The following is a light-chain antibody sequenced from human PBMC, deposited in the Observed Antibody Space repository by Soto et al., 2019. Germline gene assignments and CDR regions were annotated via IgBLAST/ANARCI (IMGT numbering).Light chain of an antibody. V-gene: IGKV1-5*01. Sequence: DIQMTQSPSTLSASVGDRVTITCRASQSISSWLDWYQQKPGKAPKLLIYDASSLESGVPSRFSGSGSGTEFTLTISSLQPDDFATCYCQQYTSYLTFGQGTKVEIK. CDR2: DAS. CDR1: QSISSW. J-gene: IGKJ1*01. CDR3: QQYTSYLT.